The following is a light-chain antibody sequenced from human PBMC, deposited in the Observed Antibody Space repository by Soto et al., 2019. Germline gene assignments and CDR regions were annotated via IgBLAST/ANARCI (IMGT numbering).Light chain of an antibody. J-gene: IGLJ2*01. CDR2: EVT. CDR3: ISYTRTTTVI. V-gene: IGLV2-14*01. Sequence: QAVLTQPASVSGSPGQSSTLSCTGSSSDVGAYNYVSWYQHYPGKAPKLIIYEVTNRPSGISSRFSGSKSGNTASLTISGLQAEDESDYYWISYTRTTTVIFVGGTKLTVL. CDR1: SSDVGAYNY.